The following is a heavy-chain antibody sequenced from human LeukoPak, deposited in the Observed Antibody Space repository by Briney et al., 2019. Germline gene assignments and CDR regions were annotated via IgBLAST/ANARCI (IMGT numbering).Heavy chain of an antibody. V-gene: IGHV3-23*01. D-gene: IGHD3-9*01. CDR1: GFTFSSYA. Sequence: GGSLRLSCAASGFTFSSYAMSWVRQAPGKGLEWVSAISGSGGSTYYADSVKGRFTISRDNSKYTLYLQMNSLRAEDTAVYYCAKGEPYYDILTGYYMGYFDYWGQGTLVTVSS. CDR2: ISGSGGST. CDR3: AKGEPYYDILTGYYMGYFDY. J-gene: IGHJ4*02.